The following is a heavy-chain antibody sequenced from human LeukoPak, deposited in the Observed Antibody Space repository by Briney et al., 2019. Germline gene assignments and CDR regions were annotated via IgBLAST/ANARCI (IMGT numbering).Heavy chain of an antibody. CDR2: IHTTGST. Sequence: SQTLSLTCTVSGGSISSGSYYWSWIRQPAGKGLEFIGRIHTTGSTNYSPSLKSRVTISLDTSKNQFSLKLSSVTAADTAVYYCARDTAYDILTGYYNVGAFDIWGQGTMVTVSS. CDR1: GGSISSGSYY. D-gene: IGHD3-9*01. CDR3: ARDTAYDILTGYYNVGAFDI. V-gene: IGHV4-61*02. J-gene: IGHJ3*02.